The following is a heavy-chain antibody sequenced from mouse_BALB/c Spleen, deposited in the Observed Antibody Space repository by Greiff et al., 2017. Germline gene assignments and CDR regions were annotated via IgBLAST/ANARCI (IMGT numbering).Heavy chain of an antibody. CDR2: IDPENGDT. CDR3: TPYYRYDGDMDY. D-gene: IGHD2-14*01. Sequence: VHVKQSGAELVRSGASVKLSCTASGFHIKDYYMHWVKQRPEQGLEWIGWIDPENGDTEYAPKFQGKATMTADTSSNTAYLQLSSLTSEDTAVYYCTPYYRYDGDMDYWGQGTSVTVSS. CDR1: GFHIKDYY. V-gene: IGHV14-4*02. J-gene: IGHJ4*01.